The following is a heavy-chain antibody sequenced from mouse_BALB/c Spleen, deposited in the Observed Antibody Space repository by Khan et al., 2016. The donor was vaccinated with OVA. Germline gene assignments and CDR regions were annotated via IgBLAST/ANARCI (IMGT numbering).Heavy chain of an antibody. V-gene: IGHV9-3-1*01. D-gene: IGHD1-1*01. Sequence: QIQLVQSGPELKKPGETVKISCKASGYTFTNYGMNWVKQAPGKGLKWMGWIYTYTGEPTYADDFKGRFAFSLESSASTAYLQINNLTNEDTGTYFCARGSSRAMDYWGQGTSVTVSS. J-gene: IGHJ4*01. CDR2: IYTYTGEP. CDR1: GYTFTNYG. CDR3: ARGSSRAMDY.